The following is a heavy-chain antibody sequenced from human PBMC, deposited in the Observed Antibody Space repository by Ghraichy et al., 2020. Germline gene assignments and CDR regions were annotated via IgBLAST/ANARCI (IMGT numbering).Heavy chain of an antibody. Sequence: SETLSLTCAVYGGSFSGYYWSWIRQPPGKGLECIGEINHSGSTNYNPSLKSRVTISVDTSKNQFSLKLSSVTAADTAVYYCARGPARIAARSETGSTPGERRGWFDPWGQGTLVTVSS. D-gene: IGHD6-6*01. CDR3: ARGPARIAARSETGSTPGERRGWFDP. CDR1: GGSFSGYY. J-gene: IGHJ5*02. V-gene: IGHV4-34*01. CDR2: INHSGST.